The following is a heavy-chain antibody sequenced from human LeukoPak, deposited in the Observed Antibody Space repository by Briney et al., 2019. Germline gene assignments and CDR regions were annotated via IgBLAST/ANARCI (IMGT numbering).Heavy chain of an antibody. V-gene: IGHV3-7*01. CDR3: ARTLLYYDSTPGGY. J-gene: IGHJ4*02. CDR1: GFTFTSYN. D-gene: IGHD3-22*01. CDR2: IKQDGTEK. Sequence: PGGSLRLSCAASGFTFTSYNMNWVRQAPGKGLEWVANIKQDGTEKYYVDSVKGRFTISRDNAKNSLYLQMNSLRVEDTAVYYCARTLLYYDSTPGGYWGQGTLVTVSS.